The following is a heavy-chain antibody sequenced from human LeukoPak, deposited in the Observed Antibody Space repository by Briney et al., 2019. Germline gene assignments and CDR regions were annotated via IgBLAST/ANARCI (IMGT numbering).Heavy chain of an antibody. CDR3: AREMTGWYYMDV. CDR2: IYSGGST. D-gene: IGHD3-9*01. J-gene: IGHJ6*03. V-gene: IGHV3-66*01. Sequence: GGSLRLSCAASGFTVSSNYMSWVRQAPGKGLEWVSVIYSGGSTYYADSVKGRFTISRDNAKNSLYLQMNSLRAEDTAVYYCAREMTGWYYMDVWGKGTTVTISS. CDR1: GFTVSSNY.